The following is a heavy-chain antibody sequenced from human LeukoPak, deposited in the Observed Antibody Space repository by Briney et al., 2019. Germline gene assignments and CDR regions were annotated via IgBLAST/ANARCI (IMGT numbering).Heavy chain of an antibody. V-gene: IGHV3-33*03. CDR2: IWYDGSNK. CDR1: GFTFSSYG. J-gene: IGHJ4*02. CDR3: AKDIVSDILTGWDY. D-gene: IGHD3-9*01. Sequence: GGSLRLSCAASGFTFSSYGMHWVRQAPGKGLEWVAVIWYDGSNKYYADSVKGRFTISRDNAKNSLYLQMNSLRAEDTALYYWAKDIVSDILTGWDYWGQGTLVTVSS.